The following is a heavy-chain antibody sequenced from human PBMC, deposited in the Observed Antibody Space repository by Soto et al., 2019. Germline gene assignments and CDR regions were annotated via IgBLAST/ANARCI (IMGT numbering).Heavy chain of an antibody. D-gene: IGHD3-3*01. CDR3: ARDLYNQPLDPTIFGVNRGRRAFDI. J-gene: IGHJ3*02. CDR2: INPNSGGT. CDR1: GYTFTGYY. Sequence: QVQLVQSGAEVKKPGATVKVSCKASGYTFTGYYMHWVRQAPGQGLEWMGWINPNSGGTNYAQKFQGWVTMTRDTSISTAYMELSRLRSDDTAVYYCARDLYNQPLDPTIFGVNRGRRAFDIWGQGTMVTVSS. V-gene: IGHV1-2*04.